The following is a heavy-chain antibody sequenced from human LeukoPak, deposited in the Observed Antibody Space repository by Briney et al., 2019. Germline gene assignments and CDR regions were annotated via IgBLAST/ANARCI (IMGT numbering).Heavy chain of an antibody. J-gene: IGHJ4*02. D-gene: IGHD4-17*01. CDR3: AKDVKSDGVWDIDH. CDR1: GFTFRDYT. CDR2: IYGSGGGQT. Sequence: GGSLRLSCAASGFTFRDYTMNWVRQAPGRGLEWVSGIYGSGGGQTFYADSVRGRFIISRDDSRNLVFLHMDRLRVEDTGLYYCAKDVKSDGVWDIDHWGQGTVVTVSS. V-gene: IGHV3-23*01.